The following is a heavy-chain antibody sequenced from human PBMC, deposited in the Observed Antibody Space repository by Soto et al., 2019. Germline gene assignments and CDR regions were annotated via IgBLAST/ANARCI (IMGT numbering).Heavy chain of an antibody. CDR1: GFTVSSNY. V-gene: IGHV3-66*01. Sequence: EVQLVESGGGLVQPGGSLRLSCAASGFTVSSNYMSWVRQAPGKGLEWVSVVYIGGNTYYAESVEDRFTISRDYFQAMRYLKMILLRAEDTAVYYCAWSVGGGFDYWGQGTLVTVSS. CDR3: AWSVGGGFDY. CDR2: VYIGGNT. D-gene: IGHD3-16*01. J-gene: IGHJ4*02.